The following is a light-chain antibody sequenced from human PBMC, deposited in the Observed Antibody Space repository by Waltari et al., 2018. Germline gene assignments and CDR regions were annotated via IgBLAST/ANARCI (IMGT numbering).Light chain of an antibody. CDR1: SLRRFY. J-gene: IGLJ2*01. V-gene: IGLV3-19*01. Sequence: SSELTQDPSVSVALGQTVRITCQGDSLRRFYASWYQQRPGQAPILVLYGQNNRPSGIPHRFAGSTSGDTASVTITGAQAEDEADYYCHSRDTSSTRVFGGGTRLTVL. CDR3: HSRDTSSTRV. CDR2: GQN.